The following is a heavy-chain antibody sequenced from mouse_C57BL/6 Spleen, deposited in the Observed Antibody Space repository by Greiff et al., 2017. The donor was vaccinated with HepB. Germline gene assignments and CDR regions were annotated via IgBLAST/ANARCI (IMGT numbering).Heavy chain of an antibody. V-gene: IGHV1-18*01. CDR1: GYTFTDYN. D-gene: IGHD1-1*01. Sequence: EVQLQQSGPELVKPGASVKIPCKASGYTFTDYNMDWVKQSHGKSLEWIGDINPNNGGTIYNQKFKGKATLTVDKSSSTAYMELRSLTSEDTAVYYCARRGYYGSSYPFGYWGQGTTLTVSS. CDR3: ARRGYYGSSYPFGY. J-gene: IGHJ2*01. CDR2: INPNNGGT.